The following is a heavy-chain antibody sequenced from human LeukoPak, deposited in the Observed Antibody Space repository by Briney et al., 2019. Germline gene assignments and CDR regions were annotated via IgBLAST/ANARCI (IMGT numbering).Heavy chain of an antibody. Sequence: VASVKVSCKASGYTFTGYYMHWVRQAPGQGLEWMGWINPNSGGTNYAQKFQGRVTMTRDTSISTAYMELSRLRSDDTAVYYCARDQVDTMVRGVSRFDPWGQGTLVTVSS. J-gene: IGHJ5*02. CDR2: INPNSGGT. V-gene: IGHV1-2*02. CDR1: GYTFTGYY. CDR3: ARDQVDTMVRGVSRFDP. D-gene: IGHD3-10*01.